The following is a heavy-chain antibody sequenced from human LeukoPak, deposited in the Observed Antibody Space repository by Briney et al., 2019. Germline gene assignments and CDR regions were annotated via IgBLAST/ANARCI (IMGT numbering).Heavy chain of an antibody. V-gene: IGHV4-59*08. CDR1: GGSISSYY. CDR3: ARGVMGYGDLFDY. CDR2: IYYSGST. J-gene: IGHJ4*02. D-gene: IGHD4-17*01. Sequence: PSETLSLTCTVSGGSISSYYWSWIRQPPGKGLEWIGYIYYSGSTNYNPSLKSRVTISVDTSKNQFCLKLSSVTAADTAVYYCARGVMGYGDLFDYWGQRTLVTVSS.